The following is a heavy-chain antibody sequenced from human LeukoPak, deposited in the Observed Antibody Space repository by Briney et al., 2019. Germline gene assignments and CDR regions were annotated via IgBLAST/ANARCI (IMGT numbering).Heavy chain of an antibody. CDR3: ARDPIVVVPAAKGGYNWFDP. V-gene: IGHV1-2*02. J-gene: IGHJ5*02. CDR2: INPNSGGT. Sequence: ASVKVSCKASGYTFTGYYMHWVRQAPGQGLEWMGWINPNSGGTNYAQKFQGRVTMTRDTSISTAYMELSRLRSDDTAVYYCARDPIVVVPAAKGGYNWFDPWGQGTLVTVSS. CDR1: GYTFTGYY. D-gene: IGHD2-2*01.